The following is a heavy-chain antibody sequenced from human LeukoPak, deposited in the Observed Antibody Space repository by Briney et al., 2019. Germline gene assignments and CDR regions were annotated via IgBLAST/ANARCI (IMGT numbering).Heavy chain of an antibody. CDR3: ARDDNLDY. CDR1: GFTVSSIY. Sequence: PGGSLRLSCAASGFTVSSIYMSWVRQAPGKGLEWVSVIYRDGSTYYADSVKGRFTISRDESKNTLYLQMNSLRAEDTAVYYCARDDNLDYWGQGTLVTVSS. J-gene: IGHJ4*02. V-gene: IGHV3-53*01. CDR2: IYRDGST.